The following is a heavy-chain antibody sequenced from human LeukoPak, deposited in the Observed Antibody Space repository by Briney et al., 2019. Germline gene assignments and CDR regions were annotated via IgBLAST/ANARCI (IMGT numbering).Heavy chain of an antibody. J-gene: IGHJ4*02. V-gene: IGHV5-51*01. CDR2: IYPGDSDT. Sequence: GESLKISCKGSGFSFTSYWIGWVRQMPGKGLEWMGIIYPGDSDTRYSPSFQGQVTISADKSISTAYLQWSSLKASDTAMYYCARPGGVECSSTSCSPYFDYWGQGTLVTVSS. CDR3: ARPGGVECSSTSCSPYFDY. CDR1: GFSFTSYW. D-gene: IGHD2-2*01.